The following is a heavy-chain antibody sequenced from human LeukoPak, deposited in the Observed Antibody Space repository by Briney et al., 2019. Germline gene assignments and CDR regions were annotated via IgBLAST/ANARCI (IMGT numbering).Heavy chain of an antibody. CDR1: GGSISSSSYY. D-gene: IGHD5-12*01. Sequence: SETLSLTCTVSGGSISSSSYYWDWTRQPPGKGLEWIGSIYYSGSTYYNPSLKSRVTISVDTSKNQFSLKLNSVTAADTTVYYCAKHSRSGYSAYENAFDIWGQGTMVTVSS. V-gene: IGHV4-39*01. CDR2: IYYSGST. J-gene: IGHJ3*02. CDR3: AKHSRSGYSAYENAFDI.